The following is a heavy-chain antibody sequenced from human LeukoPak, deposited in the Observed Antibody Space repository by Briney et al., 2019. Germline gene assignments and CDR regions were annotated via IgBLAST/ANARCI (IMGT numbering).Heavy chain of an antibody. CDR3: AKRGVVIRVILVGFHKQAYYFDS. Sequence: GGSLRLSCAVSGITLSNYGMSWVRQAPGKGLEWVAGISNSGGSTTYADSVKGRFTISRDNPKNTLFLQMNSLRVEDTAVYFCAKRGVVIRVILVGFHKQAYYFDSWGQGALVTVSS. J-gene: IGHJ4*02. CDR1: GITLSNYG. CDR2: ISNSGGST. V-gene: IGHV3-23*01. D-gene: IGHD3-22*01.